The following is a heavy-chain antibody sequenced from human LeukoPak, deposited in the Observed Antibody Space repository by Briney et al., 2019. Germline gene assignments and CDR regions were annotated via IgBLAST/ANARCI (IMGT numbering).Heavy chain of an antibody. J-gene: IGHJ3*02. CDR3: ARVRSSGWLDAFDI. Sequence: PGRSLRLSCAASGFTFSSYAMHWVRQAPGRGLEWVAVISYDGSNKYYADSVKGRFTISRDNSKNTLYLQMNSLRAEDTAVYYCARVRSSGWLDAFDIWGQGTMVTVSS. CDR1: GFTFSSYA. D-gene: IGHD6-19*01. CDR2: ISYDGSNK. V-gene: IGHV3-30-3*01.